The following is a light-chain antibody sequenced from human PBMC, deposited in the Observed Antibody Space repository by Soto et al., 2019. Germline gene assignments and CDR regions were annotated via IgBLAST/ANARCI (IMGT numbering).Light chain of an antibody. CDR1: QDIRND. CDR2: AAS. V-gene: IGKV1-6*01. CDR3: LQNYNYPHT. J-gene: IGKJ3*01. Sequence: AIQMTQSPSSQSASVGDRVNITRRASQDIRNDLGWYQQKPGKAPNLLIFAASRLQVGVPSRFSGSGSGTDFTLTISSLQPEDFATYFCLQNYNYPHTFGPGTKVDI.